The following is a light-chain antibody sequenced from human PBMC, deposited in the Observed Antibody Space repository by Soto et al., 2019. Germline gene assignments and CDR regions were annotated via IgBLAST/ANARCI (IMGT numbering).Light chain of an antibody. V-gene: IGKV3-15*01. CDR3: QHYNNLWG. J-gene: IGKJ4*01. CDR1: QSVRSN. Sequence: EIVMTQSPATLSVTAGERVTLSCRASQSVRSNLAWYQQKPGQVPRVLIYGASTRAIGIPDRFSGSGSGTEFTLTISSLLSEDFAVYYCQHYNNLWGFGGGTKVEIK. CDR2: GAS.